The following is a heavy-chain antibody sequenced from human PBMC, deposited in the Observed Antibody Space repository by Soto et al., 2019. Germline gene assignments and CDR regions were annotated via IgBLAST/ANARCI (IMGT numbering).Heavy chain of an antibody. V-gene: IGHV3-48*02. J-gene: IGHJ6*02. D-gene: IGHD3-10*01. CDR1: GFTFNNYG. CDR2: ISGGSKSI. CDR3: VRDSRRGYGMDV. Sequence: GGSLRLSCAASGFTFNNYGMHWVRQAPGKGLEWVSYISGGSKSIYYAASVKGRFTISRDNAKNSLYLEMNSLRDEDTAVYSCVRDSRRGYGMDVWGPGTTVTVSS.